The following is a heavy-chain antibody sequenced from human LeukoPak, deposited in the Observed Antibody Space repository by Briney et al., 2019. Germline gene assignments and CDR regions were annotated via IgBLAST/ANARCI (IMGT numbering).Heavy chain of an antibody. CDR1: GFTFSSYG. J-gene: IGHJ6*03. D-gene: IGHD3-16*02. CDR3: AKESSITFGGVIVTRYYYYYMDV. CDR2: ISYDGSNK. Sequence: PGRPLRLSCAASGFTFSSYGMHWVRQAPGKGLEWVAVISYDGSNKYYADSVKGRFTISRDNSKNTLYLQMNSLRAEDTAVYYCAKESSITFGGVIVTRYYYYYMDVWGKGTTVTVSS. V-gene: IGHV3-30*18.